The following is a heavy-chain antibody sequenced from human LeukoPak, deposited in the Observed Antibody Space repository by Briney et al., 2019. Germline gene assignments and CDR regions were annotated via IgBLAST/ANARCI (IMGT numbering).Heavy chain of an antibody. Sequence: SVKVSCKASGGTFSSYAISWVRQAPGQGLEWMGGIIPIFGTANYAQKFQGRVTITTDESTGTAYMELSSLRSEDTAVYYCARDREYYYDSSGYYYHDYWGQGTLVTVSS. CDR2: IIPIFGTA. CDR3: ARDREYYYDSSGYYYHDY. V-gene: IGHV1-69*05. J-gene: IGHJ4*02. D-gene: IGHD3-22*01. CDR1: GGTFSSYA.